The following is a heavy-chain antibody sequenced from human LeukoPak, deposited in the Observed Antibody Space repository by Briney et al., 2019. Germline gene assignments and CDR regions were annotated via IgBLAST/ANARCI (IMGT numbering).Heavy chain of an antibody. CDR1: GFTFTTFW. Sequence: PGGSLRLSCATSGFTFTTFWMHWVRQAPGKGLVWVSRISHDGSNTNYADSVKGRFTISRDNAKNTVYLQMNSLRAEDTAVYYCVRDWGYDSSGYWQKYFDTWGQGTLVTVSS. V-gene: IGHV3-74*01. CDR3: VRDWGYDSSGYWQKYFDT. CDR2: ISHDGSNT. J-gene: IGHJ4*02. D-gene: IGHD3-22*01.